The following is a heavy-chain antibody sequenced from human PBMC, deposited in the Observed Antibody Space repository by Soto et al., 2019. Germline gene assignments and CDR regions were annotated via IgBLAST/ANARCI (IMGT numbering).Heavy chain of an antibody. CDR3: ARETVVVTSYYFDY. J-gene: IGHJ4*02. V-gene: IGHV3-30-3*01. CDR1: GFTFSSYA. Sequence: QVQLVESGGGVVQPGRSLRLSCAASGFTFSSYAMHWVRQAPGKGLEWVAVISYDGSNKYYADSVKGRFTISRDNSKNTLYLQMNSLRAEDTAVYYCARETVVVTSYYFDYWGQGTLVTVSS. CDR2: ISYDGSNK. D-gene: IGHD2-15*01.